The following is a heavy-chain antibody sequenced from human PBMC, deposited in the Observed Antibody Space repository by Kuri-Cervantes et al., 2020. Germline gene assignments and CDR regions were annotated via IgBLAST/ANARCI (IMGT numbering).Heavy chain of an antibody. CDR1: GFTFSSYA. V-gene: IGHV3-23*01. CDR3: ARGDSYADY. CDR2: ISGSGGST. J-gene: IGHJ4*02. Sequence: GGSLRLSCAASGFTFSSYAMSWVRQAPGKGLEWDSAISGSGGSTYYADSVKGRFTISRDNSKNTLYLQMNSLRAEDTAVYYFARGDSYADYWGRGTLVTVSS. D-gene: IGHD5-18*01.